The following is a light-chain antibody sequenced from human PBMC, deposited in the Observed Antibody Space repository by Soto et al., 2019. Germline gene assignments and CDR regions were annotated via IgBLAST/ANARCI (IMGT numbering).Light chain of an antibody. Sequence: DIQMTQSPSSLSASLGGRVTITCRASQSISAYVNWYQQRPGKAPKLLLYDVSRLQDGVPSRFSGSGSGSVFTLTISSLQREDFATYFCQHSYDTPLTFGQGTKVEIQ. CDR3: QHSYDTPLT. CDR2: DVS. V-gene: IGKV1-39*01. J-gene: IGKJ1*01. CDR1: QSISAY.